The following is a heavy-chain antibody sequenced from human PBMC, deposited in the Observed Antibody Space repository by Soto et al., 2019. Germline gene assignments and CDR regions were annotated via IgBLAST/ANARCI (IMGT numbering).Heavy chain of an antibody. Sequence: QVQLVESGGGVVQPGRSLRLSCAASGFTFRSYAMHWVRQAPGKGLEWVAAISYDGSNKYYADSVKGRFTNARDNSKNPLYLQMNSLRVEDTAVYYCAREYGLEMATLDFWGQGTLVTVSS. D-gene: IGHD5-12*01. CDR1: GFTFRSYA. V-gene: IGHV3-30-3*01. CDR2: ISYDGSNK. J-gene: IGHJ4*02. CDR3: AREYGLEMATLDF.